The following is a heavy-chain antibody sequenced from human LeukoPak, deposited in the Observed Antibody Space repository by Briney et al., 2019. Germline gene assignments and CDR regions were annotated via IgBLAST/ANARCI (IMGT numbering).Heavy chain of an antibody. D-gene: IGHD2-15*01. V-gene: IGHV4-59*08. CDR3: ARGRGEVVIAAWDVFDI. CDR1: GGAISSYY. CDR2: MFYSGST. J-gene: IGHJ3*02. Sequence: PSETLSLTCTVSGGAISSYYWSWIRQPPGQGLEWIAYMFYSGSTNYKPSLKSRVTISIDTSENQFSLRLSSVTAADTAVYYCARGRGEVVIAAWDVFDIWGQGTMVTVSS.